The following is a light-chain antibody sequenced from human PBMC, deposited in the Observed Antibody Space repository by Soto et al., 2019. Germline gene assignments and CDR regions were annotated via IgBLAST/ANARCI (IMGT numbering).Light chain of an antibody. J-gene: IGKJ4*01. CDR3: QQYSSYSLPN. CDR1: QSVSRW. Sequence: DIQTTPSPSILSATVVDSVTLTCLASQSVSRWLAWYQQKPGKAPKLLIYDASSLNSGVPSRFSGSQSGTEFTLTITSLLPDDFATYFCQQYSSYSLPNFGGGSKGVIK. V-gene: IGKV1-5*01. CDR2: DAS.